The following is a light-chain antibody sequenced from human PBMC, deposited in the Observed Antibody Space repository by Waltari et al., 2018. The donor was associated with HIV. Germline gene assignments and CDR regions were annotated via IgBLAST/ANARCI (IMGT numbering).Light chain of an antibody. J-gene: IGLJ1*01. CDR1: NIGRKG. CDR3: QVCDTSNDHPYV. CDR2: DDS. V-gene: IGLV3-21*02. Sequence: SYVLTQPPSLSVAPGQTASITCGGNNIGRKGVHWYQQKPGQAPVLVVYDDSGRPSRIPERFSGSNSGNTATLTISTVEAGDEADYYCQVCDTSNDHPYVFGTGTKVTVL.